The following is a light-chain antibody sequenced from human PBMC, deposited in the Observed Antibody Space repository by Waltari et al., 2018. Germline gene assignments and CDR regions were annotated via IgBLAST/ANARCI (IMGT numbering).Light chain of an antibody. CDR2: EGS. J-gene: IGLJ2*01. CDR3: CSYGGSSNVV. V-gene: IGLV2-23*01. Sequence: QSALTQPASVSGSPGPSITISCTGTSRDVGRSHLVSRYQQAPGKAPKRMIYEGSRRPSGVSNRFSGSKSGNTASLTISGLQAEDEADYYCCSYGGSSNVVFGGGTRLTVL. CDR1: SRDVGRSHL.